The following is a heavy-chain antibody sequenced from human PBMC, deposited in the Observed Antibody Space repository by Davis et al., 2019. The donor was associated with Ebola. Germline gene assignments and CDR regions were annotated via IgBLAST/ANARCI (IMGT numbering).Heavy chain of an antibody. CDR1: GGTFSSYA. D-gene: IGHD3-3*01. V-gene: IGHV1-18*01. Sequence: ASVKVSCKASGGTFSSYAISWVRQAPGRGLEWVGWIRNYNGHTKYAQNLQGRVIMTTDTSTDTAYMELRSLRLDDTAVYYCATGSVSESYFDYWGQGTLVTVSS. CDR3: ATGSVSESYFDY. CDR2: IRNYNGHT. J-gene: IGHJ4*02.